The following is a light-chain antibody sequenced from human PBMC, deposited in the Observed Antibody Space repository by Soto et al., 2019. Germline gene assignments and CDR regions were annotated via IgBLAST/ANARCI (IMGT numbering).Light chain of an antibody. CDR2: KAS. Sequence: DIQLTQSPSTLSASVGDRVTITCRASQSISSWLAWYQQKPGKAPKLLIYKASSLESGVPSRFSGSEFWTEFTLTISSLQPDDFATYFCQQFSTYSLTFGGGTTVEIK. CDR3: QQFSTYSLT. J-gene: IGKJ4*01. CDR1: QSISSW. V-gene: IGKV1-5*03.